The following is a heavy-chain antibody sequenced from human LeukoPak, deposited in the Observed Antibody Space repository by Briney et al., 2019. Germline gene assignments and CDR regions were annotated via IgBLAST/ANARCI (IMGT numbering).Heavy chain of an antibody. Sequence: GSSVKVSCKASGGTFSSYAINWVRQAPGQGLEWVGGIIPIFGTANYAQKFQGRVTITADKSTSTAYMELSSLRSEDTAVYYCARAVLRYFDWLLAYNWFDPWGQGTLVTVSS. D-gene: IGHD3-9*01. J-gene: IGHJ5*02. CDR2: IIPIFGTA. CDR1: GGTFSSYA. CDR3: ARAVLRYFDWLLAYNWFDP. V-gene: IGHV1-69*06.